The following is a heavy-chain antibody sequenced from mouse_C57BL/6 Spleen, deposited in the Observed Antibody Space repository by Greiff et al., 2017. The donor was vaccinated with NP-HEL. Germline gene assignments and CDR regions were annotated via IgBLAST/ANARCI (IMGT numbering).Heavy chain of an antibody. V-gene: IGHV5-17*01. Sequence: EVKLVESGGGLVKPGGSLKLSCAASGFTFSDYGMHWVRQAPEKGLEWVAYISSGSSTIYYADTVKGRFTISRDNAKNTLFLQMTSLRSEDTAMYYCARSPMVSYFDVWGTGTTVTVSS. CDR3: ARSPMVSYFDV. CDR2: ISSGSSTI. J-gene: IGHJ1*03. D-gene: IGHD2-2*01. CDR1: GFTFSDYG.